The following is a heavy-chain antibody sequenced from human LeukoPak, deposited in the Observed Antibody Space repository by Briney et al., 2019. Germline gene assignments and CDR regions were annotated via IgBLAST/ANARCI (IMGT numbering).Heavy chain of an antibody. CDR2: VDPEDGET. J-gene: IGHJ4*02. CDR3: ATYWELLGNLAFDY. Sequence: ASVKVSCKVSGYTFTDYYMHWVQQAPGKGLEWMGLVDPEDGETIYAEKFQGRVTITADTSTDTAYMELSSPRSEDTAVYYCATYWELLGNLAFDYWGQGTLVTVSP. V-gene: IGHV1-69-2*01. D-gene: IGHD1-26*01. CDR1: GYTFTDYY.